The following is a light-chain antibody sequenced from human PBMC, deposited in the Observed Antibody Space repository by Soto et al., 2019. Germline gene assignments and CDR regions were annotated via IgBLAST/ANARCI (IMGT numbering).Light chain of an antibody. J-gene: IGLJ1*01. CDR1: SSDVGGYNY. Sequence: QSALTQPASVSGSPGQSITISCTGTSSDVGGYNYVSWYQQHPGKAPKPMIYAVSNRPSGVSNRFSGSKSGNTASLTISGLQAEDEADYYCSSYTSSSTLFYVFGTGTKLTVL. V-gene: IGLV2-14*01. CDR2: AVS. CDR3: SSYTSSSTLFYV.